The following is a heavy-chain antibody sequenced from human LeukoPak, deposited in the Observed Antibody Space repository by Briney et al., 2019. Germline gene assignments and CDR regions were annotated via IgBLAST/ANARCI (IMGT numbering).Heavy chain of an antibody. V-gene: IGHV1-8*03. CDR3: ARRIAARREGNWFDP. CDR2: MNPNSGNT. D-gene: IGHD6-6*01. CDR1: GYTFTDSD. J-gene: IGHJ5*02. Sequence: GASVKVSCKASGYTFTDSDINWVRQATGQGLEWMGWMNPNSGNTGYAQKFQGRVTITRNTSISTAYMELSSLRSEDTAVYYCARRIAARREGNWFDPWGQGTLVTVSS.